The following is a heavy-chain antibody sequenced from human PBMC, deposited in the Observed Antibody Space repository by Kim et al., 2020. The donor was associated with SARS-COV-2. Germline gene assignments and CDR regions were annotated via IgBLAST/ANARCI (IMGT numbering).Heavy chain of an antibody. Sequence: TNSNPSPKSRVTISVDPYKNQFSLRLSSVTAADTAVYYCASSGYDYYFDYWGQGTLVTVSS. CDR3: ASSGYDYYFDY. CDR2: T. V-gene: IGHV4-4*09. J-gene: IGHJ4*02. D-gene: IGHD5-12*01.